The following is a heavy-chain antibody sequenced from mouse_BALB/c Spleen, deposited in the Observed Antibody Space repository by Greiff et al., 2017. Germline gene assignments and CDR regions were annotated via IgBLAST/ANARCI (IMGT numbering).Heavy chain of an antibody. CDR3: ARRGTYYYGSSFYAMDY. J-gene: IGHJ4*01. Sequence: QVQLQQSGAELMKPGASVKISCKATGYTFSSYWIEWVKQRPGHGLEWIGEILPGSGSTNYNEKFKGKATFTADTSSNTAYMQLSSLISEDSAVYYCARRGTYYYGSSFYAMDYWGQGTSVTVSS. CDR1: GYTFSSYW. D-gene: IGHD1-1*01. CDR2: ILPGSGST. V-gene: IGHV1-9*01.